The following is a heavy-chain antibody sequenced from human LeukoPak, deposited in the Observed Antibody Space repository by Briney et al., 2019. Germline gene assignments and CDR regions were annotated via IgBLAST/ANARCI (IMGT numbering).Heavy chain of an antibody. D-gene: IGHD2-21*01. J-gene: IGHJ6*01. CDR2: INHSGST. CDR3: ATTEKNRYYINL. V-gene: IGHV4-34*01. CDR1: GGSFSGYY. Sequence: SETLSLTCAVYGGSFSGYYWSWIRQPPGKGLEWIGEINHSGSTNYNPSLKSRVTIPVDTSKNQFSLKLSSVTAADTAVYFCATTEKNRYYINLWGPGTTVIVSS.